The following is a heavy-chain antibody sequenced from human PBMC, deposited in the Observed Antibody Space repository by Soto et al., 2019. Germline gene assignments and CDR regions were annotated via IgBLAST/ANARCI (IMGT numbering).Heavy chain of an antibody. Sequence: PSETLSLTCTVSGGSISSYYRSWIRQPPGKGLEWIGSIYYSGSTNYNPSLKSRVTISVDTSKNQFSLKLSSVTAADTAVYYCASDAGFDYWGQGTLVTVSS. V-gene: IGHV4-59*08. CDR3: ASDAGFDY. CDR1: GGSISSYY. D-gene: IGHD6-13*01. J-gene: IGHJ4*02. CDR2: IYYSGST.